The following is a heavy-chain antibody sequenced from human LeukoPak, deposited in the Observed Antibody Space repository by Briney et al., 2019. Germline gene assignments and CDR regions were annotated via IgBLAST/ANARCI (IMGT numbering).Heavy chain of an antibody. CDR3: VKDRQHWQEAFDI. D-gene: IGHD6-13*01. V-gene: IGHV3-21*01. Sequence: PGGSLRLSCAASGFTFSSYSMNWVRQAPGKGLEWVSSISSSSSYIYYADSVKGRFTISRDNAKNSLYLQMNSLRAEDTAVYYCVKDRQHWQEAFDIWGQGAMVTVSS. CDR2: ISSSSSYI. CDR1: GFTFSSYS. J-gene: IGHJ3*02.